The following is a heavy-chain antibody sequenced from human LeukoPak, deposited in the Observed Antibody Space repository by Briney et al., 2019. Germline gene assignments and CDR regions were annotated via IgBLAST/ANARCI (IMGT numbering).Heavy chain of an antibody. CDR2: VYFSGST. CDR1: GLSIYGFY. D-gene: IGHD5-18*01. J-gene: IGHJ6*01. CDR3: ARGYGRQTNSGMDV. Sequence: PSETLSLTCTVSGLSIYGFYWSWVRQFPEKGLEWVGYVYFSGSTNYNPSLESRVTISIDTSKNQFSLKLSSVTAADTAVYYCARGYGRQTNSGMDVWGKGSTVTVSA. V-gene: IGHV4-59*01.